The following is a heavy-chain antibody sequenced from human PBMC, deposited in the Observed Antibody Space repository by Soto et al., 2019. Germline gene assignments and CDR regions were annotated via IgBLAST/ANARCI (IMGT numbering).Heavy chain of an antibody. V-gene: IGHV3-30*18. CDR2: IAYDGSKK. Sequence: QVQLVESGGGVVQPGRSLRLACAASGFTLSTYGMNWVRQAPGKGLEWVSVIAYDGSKKYCADSVKGRFTISRDNSKNTLYMQLNSLRAEDKDVYYCAKGRRYNWDSGYSMDVWGQGTTVTVSS. D-gene: IGHD1-7*01. J-gene: IGHJ6*02. CDR3: AKGRRYNWDSGYSMDV. CDR1: GFTLSTYG.